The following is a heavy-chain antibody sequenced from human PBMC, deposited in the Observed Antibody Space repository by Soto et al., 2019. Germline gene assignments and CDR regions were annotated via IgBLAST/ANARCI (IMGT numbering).Heavy chain of an antibody. D-gene: IGHD1-26*01. CDR2: IKQDGSEK. J-gene: IGHJ6*02. CDR1: GFTFSSYW. CDR3: ARAPRVIGCYCHYGMDV. V-gene: IGHV3-7*03. Sequence: PGGSLRLSCAASGFTFSSYWMSWVRQAPGKGLEWVANIKQDGSEKYYVDSVKGRFTISRDNAKNSLYLQMNSLRAEDTAVYYCARAPRVIGCYCHYGMDVWGQGTTVTVSS.